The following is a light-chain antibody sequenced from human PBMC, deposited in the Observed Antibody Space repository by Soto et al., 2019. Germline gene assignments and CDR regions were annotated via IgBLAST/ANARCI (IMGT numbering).Light chain of an antibody. CDR2: GES. V-gene: IGKV1-39*01. Sequence: DIQMTQSPSSLSASVGDRVTVTCRSSQSISNYLNWYQQKPGKAPKLLIYGESNLQTGVPSRLRGSASGTDLTLTISSLQPEDFATYYCQKSYSTPKTFGQGTKVDIK. J-gene: IGKJ1*01. CDR1: QSISNY. CDR3: QKSYSTPKT.